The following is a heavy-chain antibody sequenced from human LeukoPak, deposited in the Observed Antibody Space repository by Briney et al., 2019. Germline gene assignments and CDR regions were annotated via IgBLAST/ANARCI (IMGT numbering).Heavy chain of an antibody. CDR3: AKYPGRGYSYGSPFDY. CDR2: ISGSGGST. CDR1: GFTFSSCA. V-gene: IGHV3-23*01. J-gene: IGHJ4*02. Sequence: GGSLRLSCAASGFTFSSCAMSWVRQAPGKGLEWVSAISGSGGSTYYADSVKGRFTISRDNSKNTLYLQMNSLRAEDTAVYYCAKYPGRGYSYGSPFDYWGQGTLVTVSS. D-gene: IGHD5-18*01.